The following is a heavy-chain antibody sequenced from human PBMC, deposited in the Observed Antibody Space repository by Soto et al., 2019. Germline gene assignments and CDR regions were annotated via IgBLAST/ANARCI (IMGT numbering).Heavy chain of an antibody. D-gene: IGHD5-12*01. Sequence: TSVTMCVTCAVSGGYIISYDWSWIRQPPGKGLEWIGNIYYSGSTNYNPSLKSRVTISVDTSKNQFSLKLSSVTAADTAVYYCAIGSGYDFAHWGQGTLVTVSS. CDR2: IYYSGST. J-gene: IGHJ5*02. CDR3: AIGSGYDFAH. V-gene: IGHV4-59*01. CDR1: GGYIISYD.